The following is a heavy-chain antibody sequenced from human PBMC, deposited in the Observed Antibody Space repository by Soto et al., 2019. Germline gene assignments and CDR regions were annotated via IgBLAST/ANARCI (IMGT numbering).Heavy chain of an antibody. Sequence: GASVKVSCKASGYTFTSYYMHWVRQAPGQGLEWMGIINPSGGSTSYAQKFQGRVTMTRDTSTSTVYMELSSLRSEDTAVYYCAFYYGSGMRSHYYYMDVWGKGTTVTVSS. J-gene: IGHJ6*03. CDR2: INPSGGST. V-gene: IGHV1-46*01. CDR3: AFYYGSGMRSHYYYMDV. D-gene: IGHD3-10*01. CDR1: GYTFTSYY.